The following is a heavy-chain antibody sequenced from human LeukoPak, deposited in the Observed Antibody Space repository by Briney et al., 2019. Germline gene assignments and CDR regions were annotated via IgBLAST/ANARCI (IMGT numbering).Heavy chain of an antibody. D-gene: IGHD1-14*01. CDR3: ARGPQPSVTQIYFQH. CDR1: GLTFRDHG. CDR2: ISSSGSTI. J-gene: IGHJ1*01. Sequence: GGPLRLSCAASGLTFRDHGMAWVRQAAGKGLEWVSYISSSGSTIYYADSVKGRFTISRDNAKNSLYLQMNSLRAEDTAVYYCARGPQPSVTQIYFQHWGQGTLVTVSS. V-gene: IGHV3-11*01.